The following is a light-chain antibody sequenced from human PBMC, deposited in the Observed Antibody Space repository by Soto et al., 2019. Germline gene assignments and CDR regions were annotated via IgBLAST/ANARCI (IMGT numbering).Light chain of an antibody. CDR2: DAS. V-gene: IGKV3-11*01. CDR1: QSVSSY. Sequence: EMVLTQSPATLPLSPGERANISCRASQSVSSYLAWYQQKPGQAPRLLIYDASNRATGIPARFSGSGSGAVFTLTISSLEPEDFAVYYCQQRSNWPITFGQGTRLEIK. J-gene: IGKJ5*01. CDR3: QQRSNWPIT.